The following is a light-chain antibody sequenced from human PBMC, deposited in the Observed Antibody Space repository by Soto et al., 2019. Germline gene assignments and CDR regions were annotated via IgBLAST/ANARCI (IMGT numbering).Light chain of an antibody. CDR2: DAS. J-gene: IGKJ5*01. V-gene: IGKV3D-20*01. CDR1: QSVRSNY. CDR3: QQYDNSPIT. Sequence: EILLTQSPATLSLSPGERAALSCGASQSVRSNYLAWCQQKPGLAPRLLIYDASRRATGIPDRFSGSGSGTDCILSISRLEPEDFAVYYGQQYDNSPITFGQGTRLEIK.